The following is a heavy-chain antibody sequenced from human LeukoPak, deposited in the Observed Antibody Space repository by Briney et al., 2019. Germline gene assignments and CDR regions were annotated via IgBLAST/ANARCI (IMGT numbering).Heavy chain of an antibody. CDR1: GGPISSYY. D-gene: IGHD3-16*01. J-gene: IGHJ1*01. V-gene: IGHV4-59*01. Sequence: SETLSLTCTVSGGPISSYYWSWIRQPPGKGLEWIGYIYYSGSTNYNPSLKSRVTISVDTSKNQFSLKLSSVTAADTAVYYCARAGGSQGIYFQHWGQGTLVTVSS. CDR2: IYYSGST. CDR3: ARAGGSQGIYFQH.